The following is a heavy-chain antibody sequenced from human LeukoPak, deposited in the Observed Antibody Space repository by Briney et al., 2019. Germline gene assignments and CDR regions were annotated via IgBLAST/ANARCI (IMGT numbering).Heavy chain of an antibody. CDR2: IYYRGST. Sequence: PSETLSLTCTVPGGSISSYYWSWIRQPPGKGLEWIGYIYYRGSTNYNPSLKSRVTISVDTSKNQFSLKLSSVTAADTAVYYCARRGSSWTRRKNAFDIWGQGTMVTVSS. CDR3: ARRGSSWTRRKNAFDI. CDR1: GGSISSYY. D-gene: IGHD6-13*01. J-gene: IGHJ3*02. V-gene: IGHV4-59*08.